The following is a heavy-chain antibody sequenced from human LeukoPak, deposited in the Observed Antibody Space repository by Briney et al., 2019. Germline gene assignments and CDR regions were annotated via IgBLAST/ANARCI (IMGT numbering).Heavy chain of an antibody. Sequence: SETLSLTCTVSGGSISSYYWSWIRQPAGKGLEWTGRIYTSGSTNYNPSLKSRVTMSVDTSKNQFSLKLSSVTAADTAVYYCARGQVEYSSSSTNYYYYYMDVWGKGTTVTVSS. CDR3: ARGQVEYSSSSTNYYYYYMDV. V-gene: IGHV4-4*07. CDR1: GGSISSYY. CDR2: IYTSGST. D-gene: IGHD6-6*01. J-gene: IGHJ6*03.